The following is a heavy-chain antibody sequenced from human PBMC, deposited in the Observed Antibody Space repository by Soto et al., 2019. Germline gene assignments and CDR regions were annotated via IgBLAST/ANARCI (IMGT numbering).Heavy chain of an antibody. CDR2: ISHDGSNR. CDR1: GFTFSSYG. V-gene: IGHV3-30*18. Sequence: PGGSLRLSCAASGFTFSSYGMHWVRQAPGKGLEWVAVISHDGSNRYYADSVKGRFTISRDNSKNTLFLQMNSLRAEDTAVYYCAKDLDAYSSSWTADYWGQGTLVTVSS. J-gene: IGHJ4*02. D-gene: IGHD6-13*01. CDR3: AKDLDAYSSSWTADY.